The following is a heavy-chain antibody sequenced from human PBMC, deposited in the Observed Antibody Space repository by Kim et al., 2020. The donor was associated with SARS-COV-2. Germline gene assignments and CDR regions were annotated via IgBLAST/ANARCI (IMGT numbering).Heavy chain of an antibody. Sequence: GGSLRLSCAAAGFTFSGQAMSWVRQAPGKGLEWVSSISGSGGSTYYADSLKGRFTISRDNSKNTLYLQMNTLRADDTAVYFCARRGGSGLLDNWGQGTLVTVSS. CDR3: ARRGGSGLLDN. V-gene: IGHV3-23*01. D-gene: IGHD3-22*01. CDR1: GFTFSGQA. J-gene: IGHJ4*02. CDR2: ISGSGGST.